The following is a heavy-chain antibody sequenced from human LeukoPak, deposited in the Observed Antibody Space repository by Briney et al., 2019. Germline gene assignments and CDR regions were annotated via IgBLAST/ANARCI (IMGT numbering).Heavy chain of an antibody. Sequence: ASVKVSCKASGGTFSSYAISWVRQAPGQGLEWMGGIIPIFGAANYAQKFQGSGTITADESTSTAYMELSSLRSEDTAVYYCARGKDTVSVYYYYYMDVWGKGTTVTISS. CDR2: IIPIFGAA. J-gene: IGHJ6*03. CDR3: ARGKDTVSVYYYYYMDV. V-gene: IGHV1-69*13. D-gene: IGHD4-17*01. CDR1: GGTFSSYA.